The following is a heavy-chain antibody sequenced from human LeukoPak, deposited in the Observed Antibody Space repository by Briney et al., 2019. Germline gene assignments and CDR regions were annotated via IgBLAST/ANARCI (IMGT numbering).Heavy chain of an antibody. V-gene: IGHV4-34*01. J-gene: IGHJ4*02. CDR3: ARGLAYYDFWSGYPYFDY. Sequence: SETLSLTCAVYGGSFSGYYWSWIRQPPGKGLEWIGEINHSGSTNYNPSLKSRVTISVDTSKNQSSLKLSSVAAADTAVYYCARGLAYYDFWSGYPYFDYWGQGTLVTVSS. D-gene: IGHD3-3*01. CDR2: INHSGST. CDR1: GGSFSGYY.